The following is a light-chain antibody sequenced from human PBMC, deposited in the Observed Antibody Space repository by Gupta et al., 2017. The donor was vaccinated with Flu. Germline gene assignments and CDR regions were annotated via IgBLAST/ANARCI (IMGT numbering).Light chain of an antibody. Sequence: DTQMTPSPSIVSASIGDKVTITCRASQDIQSWLAWYQQKPGKAPKMLIYKASTLQSGVPSRFSGSRSGTEFTLTINNLQADDFATYYCQQYNYYWTFGQGTRV. CDR3: QQYNYYWT. CDR2: KAS. CDR1: QDIQSW. J-gene: IGKJ1*01. V-gene: IGKV1-5*03.